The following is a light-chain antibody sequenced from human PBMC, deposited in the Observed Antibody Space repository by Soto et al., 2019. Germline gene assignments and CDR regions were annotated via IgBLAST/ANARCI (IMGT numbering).Light chain of an antibody. J-gene: IGKJ3*01. CDR2: GAS. CDR3: QQYGSSPT. CDR1: QSVSSSY. V-gene: IGKV3-20*01. Sequence: EIVLTQSPGTLSLSPGERATLSCRASQSVSSSYLDWYQQKPGQAPRLLIYGASSSATGIPDRFSGSGSGTDFTLTISRLEPEDFAVYYCQQYGSSPTFGPGTKVDIK.